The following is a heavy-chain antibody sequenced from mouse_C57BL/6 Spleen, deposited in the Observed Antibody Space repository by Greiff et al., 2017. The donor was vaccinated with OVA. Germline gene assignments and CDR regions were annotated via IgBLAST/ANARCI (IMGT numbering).Heavy chain of an antibody. D-gene: IGHD1-1*01. CDR2: IWSGGST. CDR1: GFSLTSYG. Sequence: QVQLQQSGPGLVQPSQSLSITCTVSGFSLTSYGVHWVRQPPGKGLEWLGVIWSGGSTDSNAAFISRLSISKDNSKSQVFFKMNSLQADDTAIYYCAAHYYGSSWFAYWGQGTLVTVSA. J-gene: IGHJ3*01. CDR3: AAHYYGSSWFAY. V-gene: IGHV2-4*01.